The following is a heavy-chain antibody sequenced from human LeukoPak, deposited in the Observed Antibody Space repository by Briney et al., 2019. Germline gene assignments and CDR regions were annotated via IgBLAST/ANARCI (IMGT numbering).Heavy chain of an antibody. CDR2: ASYSGNT. CDR1: GAPISSSTYY. CDR3: ARGPHVSYYDFWSGYWGYYYMDV. D-gene: IGHD3-3*01. V-gene: IGHV4-39*07. Sequence: SETLSLTCTVSGAPISSSTYYWGWIRQPPGKGLEWIGSASYSGNTYYNPSLKSRVTISVDTSKNQFSLKLSSVTAADTAVYYCARGPHVSYYDFWSGYWGYYYMDVWGKGTTVTVSS. J-gene: IGHJ6*03.